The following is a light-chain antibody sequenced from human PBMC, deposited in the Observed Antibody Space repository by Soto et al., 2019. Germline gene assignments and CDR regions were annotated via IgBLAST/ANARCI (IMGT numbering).Light chain of an antibody. V-gene: IGKV1-5*01. J-gene: IGKJ3*01. CDR3: QQYNSYRFT. Sequence: DIQMTQSPSTLSASVGDRVTITCRASQSISSWLAWYQQKPGKAPKLPIYDASSLESGVPSRFSGSGSGTEFTLTISSLQPDDFATYYCQQYNSYRFTFGPGTKVDIK. CDR1: QSISSW. CDR2: DAS.